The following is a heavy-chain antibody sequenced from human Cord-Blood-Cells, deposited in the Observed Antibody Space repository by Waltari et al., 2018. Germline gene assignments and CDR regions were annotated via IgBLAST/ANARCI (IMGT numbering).Heavy chain of an antibody. CDR1: GGTFSSYA. CDR2: IIPILGIA. CDR3: ARLGYCSSTSCYDY. D-gene: IGHD2-2*01. Sequence: QVQLVQSGAEVKKPGSSVKVSCKASGGTFSSYAISWVRQAPGQGLEWMGRIIPILGIANYAQKFQGRVTITADKSTSTAYMELSSLRSEDTAVYYCARLGYCSSTSCYDYWGQGTLVTVSS. V-gene: IGHV1-69*09. J-gene: IGHJ4*02.